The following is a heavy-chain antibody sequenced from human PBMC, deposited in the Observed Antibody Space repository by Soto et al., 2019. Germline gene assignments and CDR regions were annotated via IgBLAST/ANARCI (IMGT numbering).Heavy chain of an antibody. Sequence: SETLSLTCTVSGGSISSSSYYWGWIRQAPGKGLEWIGSIDNSGNTYYNPSLKSRVTTSVDTSKNQFSLKLSFVTAADTAVYYCARLTGTSTFYSYYYIDVWGTGTTVPVAS. CDR1: GGSISSSSYY. CDR3: ARLTGTSTFYSYYYIDV. CDR2: IDNSGNT. V-gene: IGHV4-39*01. J-gene: IGHJ6*03. D-gene: IGHD1-7*01.